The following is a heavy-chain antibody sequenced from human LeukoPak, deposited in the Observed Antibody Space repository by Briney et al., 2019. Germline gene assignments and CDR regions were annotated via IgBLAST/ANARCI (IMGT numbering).Heavy chain of an antibody. CDR3: ARHRSGWLQSSFDY. Sequence: PSETLSLTCTVSGGSISSTTYYWDWIRQPPGKGLEWIGTIYYSGSSFDNPALKSRVTISVDTSKNQFSLKLSSVTAADTAVYYCARHRSGWLQSSFDYWGQGTLVTVSS. D-gene: IGHD5-24*01. J-gene: IGHJ4*02. CDR1: GGSISSTTYY. V-gene: IGHV4-39*01. CDR2: IYYSGSS.